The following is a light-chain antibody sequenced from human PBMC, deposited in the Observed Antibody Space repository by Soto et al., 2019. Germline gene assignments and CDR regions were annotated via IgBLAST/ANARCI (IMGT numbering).Light chain of an antibody. J-gene: IGKJ1*01. CDR3: QQYNNWPPT. V-gene: IGKV3D-15*01. Sequence: EIVMTQSPDTLSVSSVDRGTLSCRASRSVGSNLAWYQQKPGQAPRLLIYDASNRATGIPARFIVRGSGTYFTLTIISLEPEDFAVYYCQQYNNWPPTVGQGTKVDIK. CDR1: RSVGSN. CDR2: DAS.